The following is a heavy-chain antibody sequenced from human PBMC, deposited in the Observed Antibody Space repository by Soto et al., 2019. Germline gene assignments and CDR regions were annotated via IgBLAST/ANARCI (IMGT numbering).Heavy chain of an antibody. CDR3: ARALDFWSAYFDY. V-gene: IGHV3-7*02. Sequence: GGSLRLSCATSGFSFRTFWLNWVRQAPGRGLEWVANINQDGTEKYYADSVKGRFTISRDNSKNTLYLQMNSLRTEDTAVYYCARALDFWSAYFDYWGQGSLVTVSS. CDR2: INQDGTEK. J-gene: IGHJ4*02. CDR1: GFSFRTFW. D-gene: IGHD3-3*01.